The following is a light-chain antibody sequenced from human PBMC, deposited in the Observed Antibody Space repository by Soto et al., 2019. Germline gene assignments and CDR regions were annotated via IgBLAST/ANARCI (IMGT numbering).Light chain of an antibody. V-gene: IGKV1-39*01. CDR3: QQYYNSVLT. J-gene: IGKJ4*01. CDR1: QSISNF. CDR2: AAS. Sequence: DIHITYPPSSLSASLADTVTITCRASQSISNFLNWFQHKPGKAPKVLISAASTLQSGVPSRFSGSVSGTDFTLTISSLQPEDSASYYCQQYYNSVLTFGGGTKVDIK.